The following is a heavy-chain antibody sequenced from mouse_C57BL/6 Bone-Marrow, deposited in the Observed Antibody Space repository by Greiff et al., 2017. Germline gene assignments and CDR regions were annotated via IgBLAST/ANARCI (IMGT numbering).Heavy chain of an antibody. J-gene: IGHJ2*01. D-gene: IGHD1-1*01. CDR2: IYPGGGYT. CDR1: GYTFTNYW. CDR3: ARYYYGSSYLDY. V-gene: IGHV1-63*01. Sequence: QVQLQQSGAELVRPGTSVKMSCKASGYTFTNYWIGWAKQRPGHGLEWIGDIYPGGGYTNYNEKFKGKATLTADKSSSTAYMQFSSLTSEDSAIYYCARYYYGSSYLDYWGQGTTLTVSS.